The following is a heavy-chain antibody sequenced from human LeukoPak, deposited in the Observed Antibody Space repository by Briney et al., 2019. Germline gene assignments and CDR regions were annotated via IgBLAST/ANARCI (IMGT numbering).Heavy chain of an antibody. J-gene: IGHJ6*03. CDR1: GFTFSSYS. Sequence: PGGSLRLSCAASGFTFSSYSLNWVRQAPGKGLEWVSSISSSSSYIYYADSVKGRFTISRDNAKNSLYLQMNSLRAEDTAVYYCARPYSGYDYYYYYYYYLDVWGKGTTVTVSS. CDR3: ARPYSGYDYYYYYYYYLDV. V-gene: IGHV3-21*01. CDR2: ISSSSSYI. D-gene: IGHD5-12*01.